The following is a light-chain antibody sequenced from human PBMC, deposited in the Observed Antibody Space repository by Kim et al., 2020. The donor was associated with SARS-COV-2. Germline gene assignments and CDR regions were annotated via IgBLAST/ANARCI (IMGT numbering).Light chain of an antibody. CDR2: LNSDGSH. CDR3: QTWGTGTVI. V-gene: IGLV4-69*01. Sequence: QPAPTQSPSASASLGASVKLTCTLSSGHSSYAIAWHQQQPEKGPRYLMKLNSDGSHNKGDGIPDRFSGSSSGAERYLTISSLQSEDEADYYCQTWGTGTVIFGGGTQLTVL. J-gene: IGLJ2*01. CDR1: SGHSSYA.